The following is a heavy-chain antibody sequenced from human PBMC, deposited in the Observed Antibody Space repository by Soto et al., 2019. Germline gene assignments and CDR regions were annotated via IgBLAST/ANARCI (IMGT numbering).Heavy chain of an antibody. Sequence: GVSLRLSCAASGFTFSSHWMHWVRQAPGKGLVWVARIHSDGGSTTYADSVQGRFIISRDNAKNSLYLQMNSLKDEDSAVYYCVRDLNWGFDYWGLGALVTVSS. CDR2: IHSDGGST. CDR1: GFTFSSHW. D-gene: IGHD7-27*01. CDR3: VRDLNWGFDY. J-gene: IGHJ4*02. V-gene: IGHV3-74*01.